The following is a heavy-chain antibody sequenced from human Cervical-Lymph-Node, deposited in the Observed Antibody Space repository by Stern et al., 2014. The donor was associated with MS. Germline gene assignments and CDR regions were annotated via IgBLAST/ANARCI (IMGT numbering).Heavy chain of an antibody. CDR1: GYTFTIYY. J-gene: IGHJ3*02. D-gene: IGHD3-16*01. CDR2: INPSGGST. CDR3: ARDRGPHAFDI. Sequence: QVQLVQSGAEVKKPGASVNVSCKASGYTFTIYYIHWVRQAPGQGLEWMAIINPSGGSTSYAQKFQGRVTLTRDTSTSIVYMALSSLKSEDTAVYFCARDRGPHAFDIWGQGTMVTVSS. V-gene: IGHV1-46*01.